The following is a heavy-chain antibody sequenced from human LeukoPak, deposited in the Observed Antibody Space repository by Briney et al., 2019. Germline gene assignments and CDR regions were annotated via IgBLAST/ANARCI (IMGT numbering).Heavy chain of an antibody. D-gene: IGHD3-22*01. Sequence: PSETLSLTCTVSGGSISSGDYYWSWIRQPPGKGLEWIGYIYYSGSTYYNPTLKSRVTISVDTSKNQFPLKLSSVTAADTAVYYCARTTYYYDSSGYYPLPFDYWGQGTLVTVSS. CDR3: ARTTYYYDSSGYYPLPFDY. CDR1: GGSISSGDYY. CDR2: IYYSGST. V-gene: IGHV4-30-4*08. J-gene: IGHJ4*02.